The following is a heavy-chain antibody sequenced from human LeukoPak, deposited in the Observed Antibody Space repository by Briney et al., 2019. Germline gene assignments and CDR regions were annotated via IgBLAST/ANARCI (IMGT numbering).Heavy chain of an antibody. D-gene: IGHD1-1*01. CDR2: INSGSSTI. CDR3: ARVLLERPGIDSFDM. CDR1: EFSLRSYS. J-gene: IGHJ3*02. Sequence: GGSLRLSCGASEFSLRSYSMDWVRQAPGKGLEWVSHINSGSSTIYYADSVRGRFTISRDNAGNSLYLHMNSLRAEDTAVYYCARVLLERPGIDSFDMWGQGTMVTVSS. V-gene: IGHV3-48*01.